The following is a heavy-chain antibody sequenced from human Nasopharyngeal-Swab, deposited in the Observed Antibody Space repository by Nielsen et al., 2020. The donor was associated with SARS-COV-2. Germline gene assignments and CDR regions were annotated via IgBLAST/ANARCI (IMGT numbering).Heavy chain of an antibody. V-gene: IGHV4-31*02. D-gene: IGHD3-22*01. CDR2: IYYSGST. Sequence: WIRQPPGKGLEWIGYIYYSGSTYYNPSLKSRVTISVDTSKNQFSLKLSPVTAADTAVYYCASRLGDYDSRSNYYYYYYMDVWGKGTTVTVSS. CDR3: ASRLGDYDSRSNYYYYYYMDV. J-gene: IGHJ6*03.